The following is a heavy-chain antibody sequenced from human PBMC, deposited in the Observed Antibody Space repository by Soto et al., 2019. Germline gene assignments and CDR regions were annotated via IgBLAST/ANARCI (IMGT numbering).Heavy chain of an antibody. J-gene: IGHJ6*02. CDR1: GGSISSSSYY. CDR2: IYYSGST. V-gene: IGHV4-39*01. CDR3: ARRRNKKVAGSYGMDV. Sequence: SETLSLTCTVSGGSISSSSYYWGWIRQPPGKGLEWIGSIYYSGSTYYNPSLKSRVTISVDTSKNQFSLKLSSVTAADTAVYYCARRRNKKVAGSYGMDVWGQGTTVTVSS. D-gene: IGHD6-19*01.